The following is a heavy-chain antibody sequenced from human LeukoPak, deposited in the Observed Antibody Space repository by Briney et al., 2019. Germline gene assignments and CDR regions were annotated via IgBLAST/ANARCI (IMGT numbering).Heavy chain of an antibody. CDR3: ATRRYYYDSSGYTAAADAFDI. CDR2: IIPILGIA. D-gene: IGHD3-22*01. CDR1: GGTFSSYA. V-gene: IGHV1-69*04. J-gene: IGHJ3*02. Sequence: SVKVSCKASGGTFSSYAISWVRQAPGQGLEWVGRIIPILGIANYAQKFQGRVTITADKSTSTAYMELSSLRSEDTAVYYCATRRYYYDSSGYTAAADAFDIWGQGTMVTVSS.